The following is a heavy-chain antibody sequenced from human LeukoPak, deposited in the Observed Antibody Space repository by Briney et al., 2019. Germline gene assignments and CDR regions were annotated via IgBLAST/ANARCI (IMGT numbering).Heavy chain of an antibody. J-gene: IGHJ4*02. CDR3: AKDNGEGDYVWGSYRQAGFDY. D-gene: IGHD3-16*02. CDR2: ISGSGGST. CDR1: GFTFSSYS. Sequence: PGGSLRLSCAASGFTFSSYSMNWVRQAPGKGLEWVLAISGSGGSTYYADSVKGRFTISRDNSKNTLYLQMNSLRAEDTAVYYCAKDNGEGDYVWGSYRQAGFDYWGQGTLVTVSS. V-gene: IGHV3-23*01.